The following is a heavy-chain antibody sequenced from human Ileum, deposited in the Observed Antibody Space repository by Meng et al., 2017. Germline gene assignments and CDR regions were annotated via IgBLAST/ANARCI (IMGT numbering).Heavy chain of an antibody. V-gene: IGHV4-34*01. J-gene: IGHJ4*02. CDR1: GDSFTDYY. CDR2: IHYSGST. CDR3: ARRIRGGSYLG. D-gene: IGHD1-26*01. Sequence: QLQLMQWGAGMLKPSETLSLTCNVYGDSFTDYYWNWIRQPPGKGLEWIGEIHYSGSTNYNPSLESRVTILEDTSQKQFSLRLSSVTAADTAVYYCARRIRGGSYLGWGQGTLVTVSS.